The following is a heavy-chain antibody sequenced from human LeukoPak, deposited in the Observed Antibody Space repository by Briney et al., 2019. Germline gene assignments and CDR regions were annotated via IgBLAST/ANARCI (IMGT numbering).Heavy chain of an antibody. J-gene: IGHJ4*02. CDR3: ARSRLIDY. CDR2: ISSSDSTI. Sequence: GRSLRLSRAASAFTSSIYNMNCVRHAPRRGLVWLSYISSSDSTIHYAGAVMVRFTISRDNAKNALYLQMNSLRGEDTAVYYCARSRLIDYGGRGALVTVRS. CDR1: AFTSSIYN. V-gene: IGHV3-48*01. D-gene: IGHD3-3*01.